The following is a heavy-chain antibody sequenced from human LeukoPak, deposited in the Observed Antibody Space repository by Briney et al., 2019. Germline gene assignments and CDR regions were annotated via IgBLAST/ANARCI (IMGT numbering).Heavy chain of an antibody. V-gene: IGHV3-48*01. Sequence: PGGSLRLSCAVSGLTFSNYAMNWVRKAPGKGLEWVSYISSSSSTIYYADSVKGRFTISRDNAKNSLYLQMNSLRAEDTAVYYCASGIIAVERPYNWFDPWGQGTLVTVSS. D-gene: IGHD6-19*01. CDR1: GLTFSNYA. CDR2: ISSSSSTI. CDR3: ASGIIAVERPYNWFDP. J-gene: IGHJ5*02.